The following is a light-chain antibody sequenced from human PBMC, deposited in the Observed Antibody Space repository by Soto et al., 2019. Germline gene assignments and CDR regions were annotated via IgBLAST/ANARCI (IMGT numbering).Light chain of an antibody. CDR3: SSYTSSSTSYVV. Sequence: QSALTQPASVSGSPGQSITISCTGTSSDVGGYNYVSWYQQHPGKAPKLMIYDVSNRPSGVSNRFSGSKSGNTASLTISGLQAEDEADYYCSSYTSSSTSYVVFGGGTKLTAL. CDR2: DVS. V-gene: IGLV2-14*01. J-gene: IGLJ2*01. CDR1: SSDVGGYNY.